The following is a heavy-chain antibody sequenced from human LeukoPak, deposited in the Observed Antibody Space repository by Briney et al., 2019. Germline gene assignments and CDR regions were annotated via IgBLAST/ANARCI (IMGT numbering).Heavy chain of an antibody. J-gene: IGHJ4*02. Sequence: SETLSLTCTVSGGSISSYFWSWIRQPAGQELEWIGCIYYCGSTNYNPSLTRRVTKSVSTSKYQFSLKLSSVTAADTAVYYCARTDSSGYYPDYWGQGTLVTVSS. V-gene: IGHV4-59*08. CDR1: GGSISSYF. CDR2: IYYCGST. D-gene: IGHD3-22*01. CDR3: ARTDSSGYYPDY.